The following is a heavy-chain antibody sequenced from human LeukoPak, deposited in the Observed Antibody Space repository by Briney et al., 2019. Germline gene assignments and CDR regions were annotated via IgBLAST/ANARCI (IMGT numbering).Heavy chain of an antibody. J-gene: IGHJ4*02. CDR3: ARLNSGSYYHPFDY. CDR1: GFTFSSYE. V-gene: IGHV3-48*03. D-gene: IGHD1-26*01. Sequence: GGSLRLSCAASGFTFSSYEMNWVRQAPGKGLEWVAYISSRGSTIYYADSVKGRLTISRHNANNSLYLQMNSLRAEDTAVYYCARLNSGSYYHPFDYWGQGTLVTVSS. CDR2: ISSRGSTI.